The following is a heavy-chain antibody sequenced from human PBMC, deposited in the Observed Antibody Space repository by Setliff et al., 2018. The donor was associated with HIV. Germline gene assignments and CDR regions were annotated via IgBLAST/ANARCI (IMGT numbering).Heavy chain of an antibody. CDR3: AKHLSPGSGWYSKARGMDV. J-gene: IGHJ6*02. Sequence: PGESLKLSCKDSGYTFSNYCIAWVRQMPGKGLEWMGIIYPGNSDTTYSPSFQGQVTISADKSISTAYLQWSSLKASDTAMYYCAKHLSPGSGWYSKARGMDVWGQGTTVTVSS. CDR2: IYPGNSDT. D-gene: IGHD6-19*01. V-gene: IGHV5-51*01. CDR1: GYTFSNYC.